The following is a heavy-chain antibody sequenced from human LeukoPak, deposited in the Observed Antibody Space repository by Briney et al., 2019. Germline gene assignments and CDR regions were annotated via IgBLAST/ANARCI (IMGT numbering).Heavy chain of an antibody. D-gene: IGHD1-26*01. CDR3: AKGIAFSGSYGYMDV. J-gene: IGHJ6*03. CDR2: ISWNSGSI. CDR1: GFTFDDYA. Sequence: GRSLRLSCAASGFTFDDYAMHWVRQAPGKGLEWVSGISWNSGSIGYADSVKGRFTISRDNAKNSLYLQMNSLRAEDTALYYCAKGIAFSGSYGYMDVWGKGTTVTVSS. V-gene: IGHV3-9*01.